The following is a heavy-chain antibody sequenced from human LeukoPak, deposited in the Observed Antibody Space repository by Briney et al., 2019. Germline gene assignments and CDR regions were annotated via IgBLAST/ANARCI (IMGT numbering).Heavy chain of an antibody. CDR2: ISSSGGNP. CDR3: AKDSYSVVAATRWFAT. D-gene: IGHD2-15*01. J-gene: IGHJ5*02. CDR1: GFAFSNYV. V-gene: IGHV3-23*01. Sequence: GGSLRLSCAASGFAFSNYVMSWVRQAPGKGLQWVSDISSSGGNPYYADSVKGRFTISRDNSKNTLYLQMKSLRADDTAVYYCAKDSYSVVAATRWFATRGQRTLVTVSS.